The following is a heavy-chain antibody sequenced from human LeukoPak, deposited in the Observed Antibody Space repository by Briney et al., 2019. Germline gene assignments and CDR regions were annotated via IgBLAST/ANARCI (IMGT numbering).Heavy chain of an antibody. CDR2: INHSGST. J-gene: IGHJ1*01. CDR3: AREGCSSTSCYGHFQH. V-gene: IGHV4-34*01. Sequence: SETLSLTCAVYGGSFSGYYWSWIRQPPGKGLEWIGEINHSGSTNYNPSLKSRVTISVDTSKNQFSLKLSSVTAADTAVYYCAREGCSSTSCYGHFQHWGQGTLVTVSS. CDR1: GGSFSGYY. D-gene: IGHD2-2*01.